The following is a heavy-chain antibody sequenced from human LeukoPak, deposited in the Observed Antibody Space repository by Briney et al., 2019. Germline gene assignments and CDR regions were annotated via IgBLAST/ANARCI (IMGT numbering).Heavy chain of an antibody. CDR1: GYTFTTYG. Sequence: ASVKVSCKASGYTFTTYGISWVRQAPGRGLEWMGWISTYNAITNYAQKLQCRVTMTTDTSTSTSYMELRSLRSDDTAVYYCARDRGYVSASPCDYWGQGTLVTVSS. J-gene: IGHJ4*02. CDR3: ARDRGYVSASPCDY. V-gene: IGHV1-18*01. CDR2: ISTYNAIT. D-gene: IGHD5-12*01.